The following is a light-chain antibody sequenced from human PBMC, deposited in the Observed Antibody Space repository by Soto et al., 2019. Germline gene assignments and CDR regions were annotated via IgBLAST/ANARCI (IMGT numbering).Light chain of an antibody. J-gene: IGKJ1*01. CDR1: QSVSGY. V-gene: IGKV3-11*01. CDR2: DAS. Sequence: EIVMTQSPATLSVSPGERATLSCRASQSVSGYLAWYQQKPGQAPRLLIYDASTRETGIPARFSGSGAGTEFTLTISSLEPEDFAVYYCQQRDIWPWTFGQGTKVDIK. CDR3: QQRDIWPWT.